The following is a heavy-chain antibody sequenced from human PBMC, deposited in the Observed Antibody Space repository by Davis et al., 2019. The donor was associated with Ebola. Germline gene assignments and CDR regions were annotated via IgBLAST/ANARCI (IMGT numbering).Heavy chain of an antibody. CDR2: IYPHDSET. CDR3: VRHTGSPHQYYYYYYMDV. D-gene: IGHD1-1*01. CDR1: GYSFATYW. V-gene: IGHV5-51*01. J-gene: IGHJ6*03. Sequence: GESLKISCKGSGYSFATYWIGWVRQMPGKGLEWMGTIYPHDSETKYSPSFQGQVTISADESISTAYLQWSSLKASDTAIYYCVRHTGSPHQYYYYYYMDVWGKGTTVTVSS.